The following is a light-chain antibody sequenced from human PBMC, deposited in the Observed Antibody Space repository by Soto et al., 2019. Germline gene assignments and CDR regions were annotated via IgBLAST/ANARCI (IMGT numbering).Light chain of an antibody. CDR1: QSVFASHNNKNF. Sequence: DIVMTQSPDSLAVSLGDRATINCKSSQSVFASHNNKNFLAWYQQRPGQPPKLLIYWASTREVGVPDRFSSSGSGTDFTLTISGLQAEDVAVYYCHQYRSAPPAFGQGTKVEIK. J-gene: IGKJ1*01. V-gene: IGKV4-1*01. CDR3: HQYRSAPPA. CDR2: WAS.